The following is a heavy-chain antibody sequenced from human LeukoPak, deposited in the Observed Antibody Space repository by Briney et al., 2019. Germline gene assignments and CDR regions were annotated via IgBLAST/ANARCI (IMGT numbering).Heavy chain of an antibody. CDR2: INSDGSST. CDR1: GFSFSSYG. Sequence: PGGSLRLSCAASGFSFSSYGMHWVRQAPGKGLVWVSRINSDGSSTSYADSVKGRFTISRDNAKNTLYLQMNSLRAEDTAVHYCARRAGTVTSSYKGYYYYYYMDVWGKGTTVTVSS. D-gene: IGHD4-17*01. J-gene: IGHJ6*03. V-gene: IGHV3-74*01. CDR3: ARRAGTVTSSYKGYYYYYYMDV.